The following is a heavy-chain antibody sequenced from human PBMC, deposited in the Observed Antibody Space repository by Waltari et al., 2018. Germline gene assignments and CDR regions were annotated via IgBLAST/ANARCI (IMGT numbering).Heavy chain of an antibody. V-gene: IGHV1-24*01. J-gene: IGHJ3*02. CDR3: ATAPYSGSLGVWAFDI. Sequence: QVQLVQSGAEVKKPGASVKVSCKVSGYTLTELSMHWVRQAPGKGLEWMGGLDPEDGETIYAQKFQGRVTMTEDTSTDTAYMELSSLRSEDTAVYYCATAPYSGSLGVWAFDIWGQGTMVTVSS. D-gene: IGHD5-12*01. CDR2: LDPEDGET. CDR1: GYTLTELS.